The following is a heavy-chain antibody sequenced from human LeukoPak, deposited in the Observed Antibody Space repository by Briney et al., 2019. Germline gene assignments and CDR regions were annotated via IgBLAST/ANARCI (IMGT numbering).Heavy chain of an antibody. J-gene: IGHJ6*03. V-gene: IGHV1-8*01. CDR2: INPNSGNT. D-gene: IGHD2-2*01. Sequence: ASVTVSCKASGYTFTSYDINWVRQAPGQGLEWMGWINPNSGNTGYAQKFQGRVTMTRNTSISTAYMELSSLRSEDTAVYYCAREVCSSTSCYPNNYYYYMDVWGKGTTVTVSS. CDR1: GYTFTSYD. CDR3: AREVCSSTSCYPNNYYYYMDV.